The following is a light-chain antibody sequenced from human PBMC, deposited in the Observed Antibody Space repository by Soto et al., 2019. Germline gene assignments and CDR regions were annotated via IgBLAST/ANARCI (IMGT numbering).Light chain of an antibody. CDR1: TGAVTSDIH. V-gene: IGLV7-43*01. CDR3: LLYHSGPYV. Sequence: QTVVTQEPSLTVSPGGTVTLTCGSSTGAVTSDIHPNWFQQKPGQAPRALIDSTSKKHSWTPARFSGSLLGSNAALTVSGVQPEEEAEYYCLLYHSGPYVFGNGTKLTVL. J-gene: IGLJ1*01. CDR2: STS.